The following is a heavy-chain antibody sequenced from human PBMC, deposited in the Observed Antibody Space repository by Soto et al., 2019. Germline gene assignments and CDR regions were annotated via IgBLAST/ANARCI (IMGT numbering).Heavy chain of an antibody. CDR3: ARDRGLGGPNDGDYDLDYYYYGMDV. J-gene: IGHJ6*02. CDR1: GGSISSGGYY. V-gene: IGHV4-31*03. Sequence: SETLSLTCTVSGGSISSGGYYWSWIRRHPGKGLEWIGYIYYSGSTYYNPSLKSRVTISVDTSKNQFSLKLSSVTAADTAVYYCARDRGLGGPNDGDYDLDYYYYGMDVWGQGTTVTVSS. D-gene: IGHD4-17*01. CDR2: IYYSGST.